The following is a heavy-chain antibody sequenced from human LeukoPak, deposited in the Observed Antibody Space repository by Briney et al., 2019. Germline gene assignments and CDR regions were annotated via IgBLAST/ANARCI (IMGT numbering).Heavy chain of an antibody. D-gene: IGHD6-19*01. J-gene: IGHJ4*02. CDR1: GFTFSGSA. V-gene: IGHV3-73*01. CDR2: IRSKANSYAT. CDR3: TRRGSGGVAGTAYDY. Sequence: GGSLRLSCAASGFTFSGSAMHWVRQASGKGLEWVGRIRSKANSYATACAASVKGRFTISRDDSKNTAYLQMNSLKTEDTAVYYCTRRGSGGVAGTAYDYWGQGTLVTVSS.